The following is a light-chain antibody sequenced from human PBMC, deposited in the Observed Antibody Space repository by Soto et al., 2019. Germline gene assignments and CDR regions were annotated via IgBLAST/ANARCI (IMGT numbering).Light chain of an antibody. CDR2: GAC. CDR3: QQYGSSIT. J-gene: IGKJ5*01. CDR1: QSVSRSY. V-gene: IGKV3-20*01. Sequence: EIVLTQPPGTLSLSPGERATLSCRASQSVSRSYLAWYQQKPGQAPRPLIYGACSRATGIPDRFSGSGSGTDFTLTISRLEPEDFAVYYCQQYGSSITFGQGTRLEIK.